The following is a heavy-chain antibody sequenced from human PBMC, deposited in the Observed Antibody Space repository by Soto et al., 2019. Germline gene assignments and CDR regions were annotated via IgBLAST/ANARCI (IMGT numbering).Heavy chain of an antibody. V-gene: IGHV1-18*01. D-gene: IGHD6-13*01. CDR3: ARDSALAAAGTEGMDV. J-gene: IGHJ6*02. CDR1: GYTFTSYG. CDR2: ISAYNGNT. Sequence: QVQLVQSGAEVKKPGASVKVSCKASGYTFTSYGISWVRQAPGQGLEWMGWISAYNGNTNYAQKLQGRVTMPTDTSTSTAYMELRILRSDDTAVYYCARDSALAAAGTEGMDVWGQGTTVTVSS.